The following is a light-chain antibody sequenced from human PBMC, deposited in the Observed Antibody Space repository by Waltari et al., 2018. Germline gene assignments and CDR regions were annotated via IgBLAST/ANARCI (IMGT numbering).Light chain of an antibody. CDR2: WAS. CDR1: QSVLYSSNNNNY. J-gene: IGKJ1*01. V-gene: IGKV4-1*01. Sequence: DIVMTQSPDSLAVSLGERATINCKSSQSVLYSSNNNNYLAWYQQKPSQPPKLLIYWASTRESGVPDRFSGSGSGTDFSLTISSLQAEDVAVYYCQQYYSSPWTFGQGTKVEIK. CDR3: QQYYSSPWT.